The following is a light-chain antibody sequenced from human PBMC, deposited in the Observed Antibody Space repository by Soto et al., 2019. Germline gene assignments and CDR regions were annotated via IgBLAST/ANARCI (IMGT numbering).Light chain of an antibody. CDR1: QNIRSW. J-gene: IGKJ5*01. CDR2: AAS. CDR3: EQVNSFPIT. Sequence: DIQMTQSPSSVSSSVGDIFTISCRASQNIRSWLAWYQQKPGKAPKLLIYAASNLQSGVPSRFSGSGSGTDFTLTISSLQPEDFATYYCEQVNSFPITYGQGTRLEI. V-gene: IGKV1-12*01.